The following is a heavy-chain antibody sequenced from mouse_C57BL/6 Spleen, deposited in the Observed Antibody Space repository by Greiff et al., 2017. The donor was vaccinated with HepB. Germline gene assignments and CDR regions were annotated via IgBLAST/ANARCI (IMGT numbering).Heavy chain of an antibody. CDR1: GYTFTDYE. Sequence: QVQLQQSGAELVRPGASVTLSCKASGYTFTDYEMHWVKQTPVHGLEWIGAIDPETGGTAYNQKFKGKAILTADKSSSTAYMELRSLTSEDAAVYYCKWYYGSSYKGDYWGQGTTLTVSS. V-gene: IGHV1-15*01. CDR3: KWYYGSSYKGDY. CDR2: IDPETGGT. D-gene: IGHD1-1*01. J-gene: IGHJ2*01.